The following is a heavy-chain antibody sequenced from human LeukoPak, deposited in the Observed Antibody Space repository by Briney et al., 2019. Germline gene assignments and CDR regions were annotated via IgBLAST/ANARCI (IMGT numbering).Heavy chain of an antibody. CDR3: ARGGLKQQARGLGRRKTDKMRPLNWFHP. D-gene: IGHD6-13*01. CDR1: GGSFSGYY. J-gene: IGHJ5*02. V-gene: IGHV4-34*01. Sequence: SETLSLTCAVYGGSFSGYYWSWIRQPPGKGLEWIGEINHSGSTNYNPSLKSRVTISVDTSKNQFSLKLSSVTAADTAVYYCARGGLKQQARGLGRRKTDKMRPLNWFHPWGQGTLVTVSS. CDR2: INHSGST.